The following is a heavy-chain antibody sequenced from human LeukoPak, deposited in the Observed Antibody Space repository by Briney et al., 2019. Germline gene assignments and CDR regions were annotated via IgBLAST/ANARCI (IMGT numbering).Heavy chain of an antibody. J-gene: IGHJ4*02. V-gene: IGHV4-59*01. D-gene: IGHD3-10*01. CDR1: GGSISSYY. CDR2: IYYSGST. CDR3: ARHYGSGKPWFDY. Sequence: SSETLSLTCTVSGGSISSYYWSWIRQPPGKGLEWIGYIYYSGSTNYNPSLKSRVTISVDTSKNQFSLKLSSVTAADTAVYYCARHYGSGKPWFDYWGQGTLVTVSS.